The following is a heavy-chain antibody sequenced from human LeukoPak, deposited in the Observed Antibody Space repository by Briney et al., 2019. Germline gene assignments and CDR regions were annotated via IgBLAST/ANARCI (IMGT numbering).Heavy chain of an antibody. CDR3: ARDPTKYDILTGNPDY. CDR2: SRSKAKSYTT. V-gene: IGHV3-72*01. D-gene: IGHD3-9*01. J-gene: IGHJ4*02. CDR1: GFSLSDHY. Sequence: PGGSLRLSCAVSGFSLSDHYMDWVRQAPGKGLEWIGRSRSKAKSYTTEYIASVKGRFTISRDDSKNSLYLQMNSLRAEDTAVYYCARDPTKYDILTGNPDYWGQGTLVTVSS.